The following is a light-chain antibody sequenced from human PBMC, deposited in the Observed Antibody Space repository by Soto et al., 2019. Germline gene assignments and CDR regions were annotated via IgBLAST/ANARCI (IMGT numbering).Light chain of an antibody. J-gene: IGKJ1*01. CDR2: GAS. Sequence: EIVFTRSPVTLSLSPVERATLSCRASQSVSNNYLAWYQQKPGQAPRLLIYGASNRATGIPDRFSGSGSGTDFTLTISRLEPEDFAVYYCQQYGSSGTFGQGTKVDIK. CDR3: QQYGSSGT. CDR1: QSVSNNY. V-gene: IGKV3-20*01.